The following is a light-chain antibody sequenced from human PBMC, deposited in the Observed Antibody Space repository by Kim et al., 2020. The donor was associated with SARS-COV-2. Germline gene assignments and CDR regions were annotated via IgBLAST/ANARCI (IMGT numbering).Light chain of an antibody. CDR1: NLGDKY. CDR3: QAWDSSTAWV. J-gene: IGLJ3*02. CDR2: QDS. V-gene: IGLV3-1*01. Sequence: SPGQTASITCSGDNLGDKYACWYQQKPGQSPVLVIYQDSKRPSGIPERFSGSNSGNTATLTISGTQAMDEADYYCQAWDSSTAWVFGGGTQLTVL.